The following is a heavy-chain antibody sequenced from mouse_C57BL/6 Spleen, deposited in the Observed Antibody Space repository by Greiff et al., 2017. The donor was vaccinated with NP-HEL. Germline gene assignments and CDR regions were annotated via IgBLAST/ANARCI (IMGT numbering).Heavy chain of an antibody. CDR3: AGEYYGSRFAD. Sequence: QVQLKQSGAELVKPGASVKLSCKASGYTFTSYWMHWVKQRPGQGLEWIGYINPSSGYTNYNQKFKDKATLTADKSSSTAYMQLSSLTYEDSAVYYCAGEYYGSRFADWGKGTLVTVSA. CDR2: INPSSGYT. J-gene: IGHJ3*01. D-gene: IGHD1-1*01. V-gene: IGHV1-7*01. CDR1: GYTFTSYW.